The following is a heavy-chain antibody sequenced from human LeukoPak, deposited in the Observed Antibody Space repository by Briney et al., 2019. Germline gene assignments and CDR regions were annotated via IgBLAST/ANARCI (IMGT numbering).Heavy chain of an antibody. CDR2: IWYDGSNK. Sequence: GGSLRLSCAASGFTFSSYGMHWVRQAPGKGLEWVAVIWYDGSNKYHADSVKGRFTISRDNAKNSLYLQMNSLRAEDTAVYYCARGGIVVVIAFDYWGQGTLVTVSS. CDR3: ARGGIVVVIAFDY. D-gene: IGHD3-22*01. J-gene: IGHJ4*02. CDR1: GFTFSSYG. V-gene: IGHV3-33*01.